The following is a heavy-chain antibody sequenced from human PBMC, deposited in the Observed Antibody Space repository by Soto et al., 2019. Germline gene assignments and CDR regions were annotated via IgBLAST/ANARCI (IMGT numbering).Heavy chain of an antibody. CDR3: ARFRECWAGNYHYYGMNV. CDR2: IIPIFGTA. Sequence: SVKVSCKASGGTFSSYAISRERQAPGQGLECLVGIIPIFGTANYAQNFQGRVTITADKSTSTAYMERSSLRAEGTAVYYCARFRECWAGNYHYYGMNVWGQGATVTVSS. V-gene: IGHV1-69*06. J-gene: IGHJ6*01. D-gene: IGHD3-10*02. CDR1: GGTFSSYA.